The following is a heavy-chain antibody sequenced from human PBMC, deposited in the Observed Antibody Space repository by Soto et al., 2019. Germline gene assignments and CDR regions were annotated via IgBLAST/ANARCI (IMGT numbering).Heavy chain of an antibody. D-gene: IGHD3-22*01. V-gene: IGHV3-23*01. CDR3: ERNPGYYYDSTGYHFDY. Sequence: EVQLLESGGGLVQPGGSLRLSCAASEFTFSNYAMSWVRQAPGKGLEWVSAISYGGGTTYYADSVKGRFTISRDNSKNTLSLQMNSLRAEDTAVYYCERNPGYYYDSTGYHFDYWGQGTLVTVSS. J-gene: IGHJ4*02. CDR2: ISYGGGTT. CDR1: EFTFSNYA.